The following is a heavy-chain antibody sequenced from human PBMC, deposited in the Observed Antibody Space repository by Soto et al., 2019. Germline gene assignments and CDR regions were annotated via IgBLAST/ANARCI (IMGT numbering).Heavy chain of an antibody. CDR3: ARDLGALASSSGSYNGLDV. CDR1: GGPLSSRGYY. D-gene: IGHD3-10*01. V-gene: IGHV4-31*03. J-gene: IGHJ6*02. CDR2: IYYSGST. Sequence: SETLSLTVTVSGGPLSSRGYYWGCIRQHPWQGLEWIGYIYYSGSTYYNPSLRSRVTMSVDTSKNQFSLKLRSVTAEDTAVYYCARDLGALASSSGSYNGLDVWGQGTTVTVSS.